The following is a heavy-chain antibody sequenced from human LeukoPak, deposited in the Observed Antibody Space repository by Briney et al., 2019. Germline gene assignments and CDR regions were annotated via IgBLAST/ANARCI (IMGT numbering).Heavy chain of an antibody. D-gene: IGHD3-22*01. CDR1: GFTFNSYG. J-gene: IGHJ4*02. CDR2: ISSSSTYI. CDR3: ARGLGTTVTNEYYYDTTGYYDGGLDY. Sequence: GGSLRLPCAASGFTFNSYGMNWVRQAPGRGLEWVSSISSSSTYIFYADSVKGRFTISRDNAKNSLYLQMNSLRADDTALYYCARGLGTTVTNEYYYDTTGYYDGGLDYWGQGTLVTVSS. V-gene: IGHV3-21*01.